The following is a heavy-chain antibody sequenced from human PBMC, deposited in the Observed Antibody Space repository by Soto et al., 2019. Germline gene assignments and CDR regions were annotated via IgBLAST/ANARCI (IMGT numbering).Heavy chain of an antibody. V-gene: IGHV3-21*01. CDR2: ISSSSSYI. CDR1: GFTFSSYS. CDR3: ARAGYSSNNYYYYGMDV. Sequence: LRLSCAASGFTFSSYSMNWVRQAPGKGLEWVSSISSSSSYIYYADSVKGRFTISRDNAKNSLYLQMNSLRAEDTAVYYCARAGYSSNNYYYYGMDVWGQGTTVTVSS. D-gene: IGHD6-13*01. J-gene: IGHJ6*02.